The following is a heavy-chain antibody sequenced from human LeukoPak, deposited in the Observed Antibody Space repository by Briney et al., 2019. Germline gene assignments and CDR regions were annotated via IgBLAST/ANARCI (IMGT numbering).Heavy chain of an antibody. Sequence: GASVKLSCKSSGYTFTDYYMHWVRHAPGQGLEWMGWINPNSGGTNYAQKFKGRVTMTRDTSISTAYMEVSRLRSDDTAVYYCARDIVHTAMDPPSDYYYYGMDVWGQGTTVTVSS. J-gene: IGHJ6*02. CDR3: ARDIVHTAMDPPSDYYYYGMDV. D-gene: IGHD5-18*01. CDR1: GYTFTDYY. V-gene: IGHV1-2*02. CDR2: INPNSGGT.